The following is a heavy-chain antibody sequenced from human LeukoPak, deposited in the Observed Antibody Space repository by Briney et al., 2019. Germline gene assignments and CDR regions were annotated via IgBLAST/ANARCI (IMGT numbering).Heavy chain of an antibody. J-gene: IGHJ4*02. CDR1: GFTFSSYA. CDR3: AKAEGYCSGGSCYPFFDY. CDR2: ISGSGGST. V-gene: IGHV3-23*01. Sequence: GGSLRLSCAASGFTFSSYAMSWDRQAPGKGLEWVSAISGSGGSTYCADSVKGRFTISRDNSKNTLYLQMNSLRAEDTAVYYCAKAEGYCSGGSCYPFFDYWGQGTLVTVSS. D-gene: IGHD2-15*01.